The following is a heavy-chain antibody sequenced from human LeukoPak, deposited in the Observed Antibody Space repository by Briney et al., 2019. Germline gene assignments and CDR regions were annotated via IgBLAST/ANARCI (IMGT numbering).Heavy chain of an antibody. CDR2: INSDGSST. J-gene: IGHJ3*02. CDR1: GFTFSGYW. D-gene: IGHD3-10*01. V-gene: IGHV3-74*01. Sequence: GGSLRLFCAASGFTFSGYWIHWVRQAPGEGLVWVSRINSDGSSTSYADSVKGRFTISRDNAKKTLYLQMNSLRAEDTAVYYCARPSGSYYYDAFDIWGQGTMVTVSS. CDR3: ARPSGSYYYDAFDI.